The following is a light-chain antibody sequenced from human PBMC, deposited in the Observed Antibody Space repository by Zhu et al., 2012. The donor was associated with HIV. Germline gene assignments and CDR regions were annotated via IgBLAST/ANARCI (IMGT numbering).Light chain of an antibody. V-gene: IGKV1-9*01. Sequence: DIQLTQSPSFLSASVGDRVTITCRASQGISTYLAWYQQKPGKAPKFLIYAASTLQSGVPSRFSGSGSGTEFTLTISSLQPEDFATYYCQQLNNYPLTFGGGTKVRSN. CDR3: QQLNNYPLT. CDR1: QGISTY. CDR2: AAS. J-gene: IGKJ4*01.